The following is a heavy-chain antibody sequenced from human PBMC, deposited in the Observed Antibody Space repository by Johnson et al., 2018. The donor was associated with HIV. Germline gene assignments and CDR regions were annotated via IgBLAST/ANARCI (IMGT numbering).Heavy chain of an antibody. CDR1: GFTISSNY. V-gene: IGHV3-66*01. CDR2: INSGGST. Sequence: MLLVESGGGLVQPGGSLRLSCAASGFTISSNYMSWVRQVPGKGLEWVSVINSGGSTYYADFVKGRFIISRDNSKNTLYIQMNSLRAEDTAVYYCAREGVGVNAFDIWGQGTMVTVSS. CDR3: AREGVGVNAFDI. D-gene: IGHD1-26*01. J-gene: IGHJ3*02.